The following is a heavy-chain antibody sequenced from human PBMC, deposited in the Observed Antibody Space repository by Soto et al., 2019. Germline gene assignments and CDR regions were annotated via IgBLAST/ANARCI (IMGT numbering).Heavy chain of an antibody. Sequence: SVKVSCKASGGTFSSYTISWVRQAPGQGLEWMGRIIPILGIANYAQKFQGRVTITADKSTSTAYMELSSLRSEDTAVYYCARSFVVAGSFDYWGQGTLVTVSS. J-gene: IGHJ4*02. CDR2: IIPILGIA. CDR1: GGTFSSYT. D-gene: IGHD6-19*01. CDR3: ARSFVVAGSFDY. V-gene: IGHV1-69*02.